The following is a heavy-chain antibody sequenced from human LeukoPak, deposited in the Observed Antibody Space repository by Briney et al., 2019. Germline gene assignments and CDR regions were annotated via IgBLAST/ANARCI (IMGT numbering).Heavy chain of an antibody. CDR2: ISAYNGNT. Sequence: ASVKVSCKASGYTFTSYGISWVRQAPGQGLEWMGWISAYNGNTNYAQKLQGRVTMTTDTSTSTAYMELRSLRAEDTAVYYCAKNGRVVPAARVYYYGMDVWGQGTTVTVSS. CDR1: GYTFTSYG. J-gene: IGHJ6*02. V-gene: IGHV1-18*01. D-gene: IGHD2-2*01. CDR3: AKNGRVVPAARVYYYGMDV.